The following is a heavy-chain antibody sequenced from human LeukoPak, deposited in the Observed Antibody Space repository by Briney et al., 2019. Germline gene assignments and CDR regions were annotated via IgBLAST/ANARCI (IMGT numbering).Heavy chain of an antibody. CDR2: IAYDGSRA. J-gene: IGHJ4*02. Sequence: GGSLRLSCAGSGFTFGGYGMHWFRQTPGKGLEWAAVIAYDGSRAFYADSVKDRFTISRDNSKNTMSEQMDDLRAEDTAVYYCTRYNNDHFDYWGQGTLVTVSS. V-gene: IGHV3-33*01. CDR3: TRYNNDHFDY. CDR1: GFTFGGYG. D-gene: IGHD1-14*01.